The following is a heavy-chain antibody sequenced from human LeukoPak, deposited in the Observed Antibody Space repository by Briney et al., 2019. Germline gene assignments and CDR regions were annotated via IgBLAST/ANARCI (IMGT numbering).Heavy chain of an antibody. CDR2: IIPIFGTA. Sequence: RALVKVSCKASGGTFSSYAISWVRQAPGQGLEWMGGIIPIFGTANYAQKFQGRVTITADESTSTAYMELSSLRSEDTAVYYCARNRDYSNAGDAFDIWGQGTMVTVSS. J-gene: IGHJ3*02. CDR3: ARNRDYSNAGDAFDI. V-gene: IGHV1-69*01. CDR1: GGTFSSYA. D-gene: IGHD4-11*01.